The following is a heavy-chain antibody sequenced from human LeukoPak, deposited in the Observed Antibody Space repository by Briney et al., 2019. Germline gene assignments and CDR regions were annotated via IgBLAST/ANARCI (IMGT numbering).Heavy chain of an antibody. CDR1: GFTFSSYA. D-gene: IGHD4-17*01. V-gene: IGHV3-23*01. CDR3: AKGALTTVTTGY. J-gene: IGHJ4*02. CDR2: ISGSGGSK. Sequence: GGSLRLSCAASGFTFSSYAMSWVRQAPGKGLEWVSAISGSGGSKYYADHVKGRFTISRDNSKNTLYLQMNSLRAGDTAVYYCAKGALTTVTTGYWGQGTLVTVSS.